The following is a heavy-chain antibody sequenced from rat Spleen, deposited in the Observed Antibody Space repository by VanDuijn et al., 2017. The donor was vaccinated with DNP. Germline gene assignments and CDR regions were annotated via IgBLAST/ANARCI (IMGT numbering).Heavy chain of an antibody. D-gene: IGHD5-1*01. J-gene: IGHJ2*01. CDR3: TTGALGADY. CDR2: ISYDGSST. Sequence: EVQLVESGGGLVQPGRSMKVSCAASGFTFNDHYMAWVRQAPTKGLEWVATISYDGSSTYYRDSVKGRFTISRDNAKSTLYLQMDSLRSEDTATYYCTTGALGADYWGQGVMVTVSS. V-gene: IGHV5-20*01. CDR1: GFTFNDHY.